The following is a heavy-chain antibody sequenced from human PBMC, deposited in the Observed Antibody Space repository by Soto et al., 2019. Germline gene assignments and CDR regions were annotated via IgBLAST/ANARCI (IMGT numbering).Heavy chain of an antibody. D-gene: IGHD3-3*01. V-gene: IGHV4-34*01. J-gene: IGHJ5*02. CDR3: PGVRFCGVAYSGGWSHFAP. CDR2: INHSGSA. Sequence: QVQLQQWGARLLKPSETLSLTCAVYGGSFSDYSWTWIRQPPGKALEWIGQINHSGSANYNPSLRRRVIVSTGTPQXXFXVERSLLSPADPACSSWPGVRFCGVAYSGGWSHFAPWCRRSLVCVSS. CDR1: GGSFSDYS.